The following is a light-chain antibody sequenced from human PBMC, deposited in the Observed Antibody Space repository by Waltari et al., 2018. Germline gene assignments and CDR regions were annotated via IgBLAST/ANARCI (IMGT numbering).Light chain of an antibody. V-gene: IGLV2-8*01. J-gene: IGLJ3*02. CDR3: SSYAGSNNLM. CDR2: EVT. Sequence: QSALTQPPSASGSPGQSVTISCTGSSSDVGNYNYVSWYQQPPGKAPKLMIYEVTKRPSGLPDRVSGSKSGNTASLTVSGLQAEDEADYYCSSYAGSNNLMFGGGTKVTVL. CDR1: SSDVGNYNY.